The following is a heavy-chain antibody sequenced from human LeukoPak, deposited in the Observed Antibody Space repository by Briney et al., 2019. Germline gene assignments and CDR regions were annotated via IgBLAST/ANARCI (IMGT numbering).Heavy chain of an antibody. CDR3: ARDGSSSFNAFDI. CDR2: IIPIFGTA. J-gene: IGHJ3*02. D-gene: IGHD6-6*01. Sequence: GASVKVSCKASGGTFSSYAISWVRQAPGQGLEWMGGIIPIFGTANYAQKFQGRVTITADKSTSTAYMELSSLRSEDTAVYYCARDGSSSFNAFDIWGQGTMVTVSS. V-gene: IGHV1-69*06. CDR1: GGTFSSYA.